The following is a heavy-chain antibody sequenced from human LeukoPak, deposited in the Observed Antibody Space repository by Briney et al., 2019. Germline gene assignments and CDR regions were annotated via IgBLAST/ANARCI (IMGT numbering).Heavy chain of an antibody. CDR1: GFTVSSNY. CDR2: IYSGGST. J-gene: IGHJ4*02. Sequence: PGGSLRLSCVASGFTVSSNYMSWVRQAPGKGLEWVSVIYSGGSTYYADSVKGRFTISRDNSKNTLYLQMNSLRAEDTAVYYCARGIAAAGTSDYWGQGTLVTVSS. V-gene: IGHV3-66*01. CDR3: ARGIAAAGTSDY. D-gene: IGHD6-13*01.